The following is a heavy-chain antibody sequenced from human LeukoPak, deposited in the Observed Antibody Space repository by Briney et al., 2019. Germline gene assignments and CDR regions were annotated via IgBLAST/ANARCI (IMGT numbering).Heavy chain of an antibody. J-gene: IGHJ3*02. Sequence: PSETLSLTCTVSGGSISSYYWSWIRQPAGKGLEWIGRTYTSGSINYNPSLKSRVTMSVDTSKNQFSLKLSSVTAADTAVYYCARVVATTYRVDAFDIWGQGTMVTVSS. V-gene: IGHV4-4*07. CDR1: GGSISSYY. CDR2: TYTSGSI. D-gene: IGHD5-12*01. CDR3: ARVVATTYRVDAFDI.